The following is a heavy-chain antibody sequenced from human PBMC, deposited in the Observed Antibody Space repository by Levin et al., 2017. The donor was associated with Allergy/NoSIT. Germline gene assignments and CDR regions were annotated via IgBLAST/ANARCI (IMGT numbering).Heavy chain of an antibody. CDR1: GFTFSSYW. V-gene: IGHV3-7*01. Sequence: GGSLRLSCVASGFTFSSYWMSWVRQAPGKGPEWVANIKHDGSEKFYVDSVKGRFTISRDNTRNSLYLQMNSLRAEDTALYYCATSPEGGIGDYWGQGTLVTVSS. CDR3: ATSPEGGIGDY. D-gene: IGHD3-16*01. CDR2: IKHDGSEK. J-gene: IGHJ4*02.